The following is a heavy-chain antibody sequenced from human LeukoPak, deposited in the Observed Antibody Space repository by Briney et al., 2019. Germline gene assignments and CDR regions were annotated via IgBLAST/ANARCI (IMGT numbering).Heavy chain of an antibody. CDR2: IYYSGST. V-gene: IGHV4-34*01. J-gene: IGHJ4*02. CDR1: GGSFSGYY. Sequence: SETLSLTCAVYGGSFSGYYWSWIRQPPGKGLEWVGSIYYSGSTYYNPSLKSRVTISVDTSKNQFSLKLSSVTAADTAVYYCARAGFALAPHRGTPFDYWGQGTLVTVSS. CDR3: ARAGFALAPHRGTPFDY. D-gene: IGHD6-6*01.